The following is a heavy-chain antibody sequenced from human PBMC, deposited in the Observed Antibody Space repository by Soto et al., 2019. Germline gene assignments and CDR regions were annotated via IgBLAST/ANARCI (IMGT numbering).Heavy chain of an antibody. V-gene: IGHV3-11*06. CDR3: ARALLVYGDLEY. CDR1: GFTFSDYY. D-gene: IGHD1-1*01. J-gene: IGHJ4*02. CDR2: ISSSSSYT. Sequence: GWSLRLSCAASGFTFSDYYMSLIRQAPGKGLEWVSYISSSSSYTNYADSVKGRFTISRDNAKNSLYLQMNSLRAEDTAVYYCARALLVYGDLEYWGEGTLVTVSS.